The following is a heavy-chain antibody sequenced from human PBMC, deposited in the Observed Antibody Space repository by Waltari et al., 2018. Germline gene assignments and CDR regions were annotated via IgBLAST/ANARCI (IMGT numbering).Heavy chain of an antibody. V-gene: IGHV4-39*07. CDR1: GGSISSSNYY. CDR3: ASGGGYTNGWDY. CDR2: IYYSGDT. J-gene: IGHJ4*02. Sequence: QPLLQESGPGLVKPSETLSLTCSVSGGSISSSNYYLSWIRQPPGKGLEWIGNIYYSGDTYYNPSLKSRVTISLDTSKNQFSLKLRSVIAADTAVYFCASGGGYTNGWDYWGQGTLVTVSS. D-gene: IGHD2-8*01.